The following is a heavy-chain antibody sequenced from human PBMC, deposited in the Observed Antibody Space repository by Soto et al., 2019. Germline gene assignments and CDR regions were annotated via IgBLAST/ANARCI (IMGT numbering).Heavy chain of an antibody. Sequence: SETLSLTCTISGVSISSYYWSWIRQPPGKGLEWIGYIYYSGSTNYNPSLKSRVTISVDTSKNQFSLKLSSVTAADTAVYYCAGGLLWFGELNDAFDIWGQGTMVTVSS. J-gene: IGHJ3*02. D-gene: IGHD3-10*01. CDR2: IYYSGST. CDR3: AGGLLWFGELNDAFDI. V-gene: IGHV4-59*01. CDR1: GVSISSYY.